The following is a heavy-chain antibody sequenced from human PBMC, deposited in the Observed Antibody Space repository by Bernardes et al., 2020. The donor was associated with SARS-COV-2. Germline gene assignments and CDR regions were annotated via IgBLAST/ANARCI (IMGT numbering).Heavy chain of an antibody. CDR1: GYTFTDYF. Sequence: ASVKVSCKASGYTFTDYFIDWVRQAPGQRLEWMGWINPNTGGTNYVQKFQGRVTMTRDTSITTAYMELSWLGSDDTAIYYCARTRTTISTTGIPVDYWGQGILVTVSS. J-gene: IGHJ4*02. CDR2: INPNTGGT. D-gene: IGHD2-21*02. V-gene: IGHV1-2*02. CDR3: ARTRTTISTTGIPVDY.